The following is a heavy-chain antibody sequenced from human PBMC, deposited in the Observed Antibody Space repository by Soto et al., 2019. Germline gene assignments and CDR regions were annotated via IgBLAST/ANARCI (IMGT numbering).Heavy chain of an antibody. Sequence: PGGSLRLSCAASGFTFSSYHMHWVRQAPGKGLEWVAVISSDGSNKYYADSVKGRFTISRDNSKNTLYLQMNSLRAEDTAVYYCAKARIAVAVTYYYYGMDVWGQGTKVTVSS. V-gene: IGHV3-30*18. CDR3: AKARIAVAVTYYYYGMDV. CDR2: ISSDGSNK. D-gene: IGHD6-19*01. J-gene: IGHJ6*02. CDR1: GFTFSSYH.